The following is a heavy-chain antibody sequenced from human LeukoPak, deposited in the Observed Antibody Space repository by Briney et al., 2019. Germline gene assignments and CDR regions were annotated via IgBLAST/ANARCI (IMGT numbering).Heavy chain of an antibody. CDR2: IYSGGAT. CDR3: ARGAYRISWPGIDY. J-gene: IGHJ4*02. D-gene: IGHD3-16*02. V-gene: IGHV3-53*01. Sequence: GGSLRLSCAASGFTVISNLMTWVRQSPGRGLEWLSSIYSGGATYYADSVKGRFTISRDHSNNSVSLQMTNLRVEDTAIYYCARGAYRISWPGIDYWGQGTLVTVSS. CDR1: GFTVISNL.